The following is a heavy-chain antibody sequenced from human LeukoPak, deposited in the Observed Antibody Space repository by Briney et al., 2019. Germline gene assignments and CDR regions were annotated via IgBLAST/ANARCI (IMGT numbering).Heavy chain of an antibody. Sequence: KVSCKTSGYTFTGFHMHWVRKAHGQGLDWLGWIFPNSGGKNYAQKFQGRVTMTRDTSISTAYMELGRLRSDDTAVYYCARVYYYYDSSGILTLYFDYWGQGTLVTVSA. V-gene: IGHV1-2*02. CDR2: IFPNSGGK. D-gene: IGHD3-22*01. CDR1: GYTFTGFH. CDR3: ARVYYYYDSSGILTLYFDY. J-gene: IGHJ4*02.